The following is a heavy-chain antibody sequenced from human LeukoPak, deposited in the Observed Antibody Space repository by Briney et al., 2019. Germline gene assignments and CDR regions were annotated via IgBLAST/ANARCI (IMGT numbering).Heavy chain of an antibody. CDR2: INHSGST. Sequence: SETLSLTCTVSGGSISSYYWSWIRQPPGKGLEWIGEINHSGSTNYNPSLKSRVTISVDTSKNQFSLKLSSVTAADTAVYYCARVRVATTKYYFDYWGQGTLVTVSS. V-gene: IGHV4-34*01. CDR1: GGSISSYY. D-gene: IGHD5-12*01. CDR3: ARVRVATTKYYFDY. J-gene: IGHJ4*02.